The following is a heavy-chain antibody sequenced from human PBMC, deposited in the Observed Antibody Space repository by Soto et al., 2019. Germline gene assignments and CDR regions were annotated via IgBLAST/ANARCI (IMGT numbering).Heavy chain of an antibody. CDR2: IYYSGYT. CDR1: SSSVSSYY. V-gene: IGHV4-59*02. CDR3: AGGGMTTVPY. J-gene: IGHJ4*02. Sequence: SETLSLTWTVSSSSVSSYYWNWIRQSPGKGLEWIGYIYYSGYTNYNPSLKSRITISVDTSKNQFSLKLSSVTPADTAVYYCAGGGMTTVPYWGQGTLVTSPQ. D-gene: IGHD4-17*01.